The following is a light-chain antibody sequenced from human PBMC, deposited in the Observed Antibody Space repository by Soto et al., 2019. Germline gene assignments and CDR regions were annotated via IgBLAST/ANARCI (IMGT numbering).Light chain of an antibody. J-gene: IGLJ1*01. CDR1: SSDVGSYTL. V-gene: IGLV2-14*02. CDR3: TSYTSSSTYV. Sequence: QSALTQPASVSGSPGQSITISCTGTSSDVGSYTLVSWYQQNPGKAPKLIIYEGTKRPSGVSNRFSGSKSGNTASLTISGLQAEDEADYYCTSYTSSSTYVFGTGTKLTVL. CDR2: EGT.